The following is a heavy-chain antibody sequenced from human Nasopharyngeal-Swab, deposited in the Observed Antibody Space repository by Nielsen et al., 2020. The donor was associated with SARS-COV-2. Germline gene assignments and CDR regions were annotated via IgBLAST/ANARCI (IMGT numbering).Heavy chain of an antibody. CDR1: GYTFSRHG. J-gene: IGHJ4*02. CDR3: ARATGNDWFSDY. CDR2: ITSYNGNT. V-gene: IGHV1-18*01. Sequence: ASVKVSCKASGYTFSRHGLLWVRQAPGQGLEWLGWITSYNGNTNYAQQFQGRVTVTTDTSTSTGYMELRSLRSDDTAVYYCARATGNDWFSDYWGQGTLVTVSS. D-gene: IGHD3-9*01.